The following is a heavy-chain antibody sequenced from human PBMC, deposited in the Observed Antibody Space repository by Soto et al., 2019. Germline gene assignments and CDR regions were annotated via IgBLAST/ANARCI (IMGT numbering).Heavy chain of an antibody. CDR3: ARVRQGCSANNCYFDP. CDR1: GGSVRAPDW. D-gene: IGHD1-1*01. J-gene: IGHJ5*01. V-gene: IGHV4-4*02. Sequence: LSLTCTLSGGSVRAPDWWNWVRQSPDKGLEWIAEVHISGHSNYNPSLRSRVSVSIDSSKNQFYLNLNSVTAADTAIYYCARVRQGCSANNCYFDPWGQGTQVTVSS. CDR2: VHISGHS.